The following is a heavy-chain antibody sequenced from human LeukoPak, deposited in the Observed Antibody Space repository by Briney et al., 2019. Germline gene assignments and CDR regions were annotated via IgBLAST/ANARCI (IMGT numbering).Heavy chain of an antibody. CDR3: ARLASGYFSYYFDY. V-gene: IGHV1-2*06. CDR1: GYTFTGYY. J-gene: IGHJ4*02. CDR2: INPNSGGT. D-gene: IGHD5-12*01. Sequence: ASVKVSCKASGYTFTGYYMHWVRQAPGQGLEWMGRINPNSGGTNYAQKFQGRVTMTRDTSISTAYMELSRLRSDDTAVYYCARLASGYFSYYFDYWGQGTLVTVS.